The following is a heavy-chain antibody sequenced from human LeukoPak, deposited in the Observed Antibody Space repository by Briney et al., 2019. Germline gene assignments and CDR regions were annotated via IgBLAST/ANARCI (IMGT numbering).Heavy chain of an antibody. V-gene: IGHV1-2*02. Sequence: ASVKVSCKASGYTFTGYYMYWVRQAPGQGLEWMGWINPNSGGTNYAQKFQGRVTMTRDTSISTAYMELSRLRSDDTAVYYCARVGATSRGFDYWGQGTLVTVSS. CDR3: ARVGATSRGFDY. J-gene: IGHJ4*02. CDR1: GYTFTGYY. CDR2: INPNSGGT. D-gene: IGHD1-26*01.